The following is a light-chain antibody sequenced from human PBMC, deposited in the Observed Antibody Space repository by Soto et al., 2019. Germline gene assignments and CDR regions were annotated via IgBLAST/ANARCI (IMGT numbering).Light chain of an antibody. Sequence: QTVVTQEPSLTVSPGGTVTLTCASSTGAVTSGYYPSWFLQKPGQAPRALIYSTSSKNSSTPARFSGSRRGGKAALTLSGVQPEDEAEYYCLLYYGGARVFGGGTKVTVL. V-gene: IGLV7-43*01. CDR2: STS. CDR1: TGAVTSGYY. CDR3: LLYYGGARV. J-gene: IGLJ2*01.